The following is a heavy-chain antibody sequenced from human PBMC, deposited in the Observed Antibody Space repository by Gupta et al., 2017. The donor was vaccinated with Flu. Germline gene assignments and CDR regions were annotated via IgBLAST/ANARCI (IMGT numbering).Heavy chain of an antibody. J-gene: IGHJ4*02. V-gene: IGHV3-21*06. Sequence: EVQLVESGGGLVKPGGSLRPSCAASGFTFNAYSMNWVRQAPGKGLEWISFISSSSSHLYYADSVKGRFTISRDNAKNSLFLQMNSLRAEDTAVYYCARVFSGSDYWGQGTLVTVSS. D-gene: IGHD3-22*01. CDR3: ARVFSGSDY. CDR1: GFTFNAYS. CDR2: ISSSSSHL.